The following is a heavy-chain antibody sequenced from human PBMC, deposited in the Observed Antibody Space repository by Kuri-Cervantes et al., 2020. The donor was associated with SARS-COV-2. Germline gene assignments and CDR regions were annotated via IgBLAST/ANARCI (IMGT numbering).Heavy chain of an antibody. CDR1: GGSISSYY. Sequence: SETLSLTCTVSGGSISSYYWSWIRQPPGKGLEWIGFMYSSGRSEYNPSLQSRVTMSVASSRNQFSLKLTSLNAADTAVYYCARWIRAPHYCFDSWGQGNLVTVSS. V-gene: IGHV4-59*01. CDR2: MYSSGRS. D-gene: IGHD5-18*01. J-gene: IGHJ4*02. CDR3: ARWIRAPHYCFDS.